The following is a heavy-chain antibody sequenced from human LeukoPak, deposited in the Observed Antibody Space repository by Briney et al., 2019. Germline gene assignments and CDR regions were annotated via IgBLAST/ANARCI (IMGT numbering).Heavy chain of an antibody. CDR2: INHSGST. Sequence: SETLSLTCAVYGGSFSGYYWSWIRQPPGKGLEWIGEINHSGSTNYNPSLKSRVTISVDTSKNQFSLQLNSVTPEDTAVYYCARAPNDSSGWYRGYYYYGMDVWGQGTTVTVSS. CDR1: GGSFSGYY. J-gene: IGHJ6*02. V-gene: IGHV4-34*01. D-gene: IGHD6-19*01. CDR3: ARAPNDSSGWYRGYYYYGMDV.